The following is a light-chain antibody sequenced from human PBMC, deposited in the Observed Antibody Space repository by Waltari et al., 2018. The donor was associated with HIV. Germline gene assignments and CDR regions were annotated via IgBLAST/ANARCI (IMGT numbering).Light chain of an antibody. J-gene: IGKJ4*01. CDR2: PAS. V-gene: IGKV1-16*02. Sequence: DIQMTQSPSPLSASVGDRDTITCRASQDISGSLTWFQQKPGKAPKPLIYPASTLQSGVPSKFSGSASGTDFTLTISSLQPDDFATYYCQQYKSYPFTFGGGTKVEI. CDR3: QQYKSYPFT. CDR1: QDISGS.